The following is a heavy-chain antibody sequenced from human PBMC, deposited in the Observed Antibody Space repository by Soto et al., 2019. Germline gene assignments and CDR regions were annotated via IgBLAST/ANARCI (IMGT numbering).Heavy chain of an antibody. D-gene: IGHD2-15*01. CDR2: INANSGGT. V-gene: IGHV1-2*02. Sequence: ASVKVSCKASGYTFTGYFIHWVRQAPGQGLEWMGWINANSGGTNYAQKLQGRVTMTTDTSTSTAYMELRSLRSDDTAMYYCARFSGGSYNTYYFYYGMDVWGQGTTVTVSS. J-gene: IGHJ6*02. CDR3: ARFSGGSYNTYYFYYGMDV. CDR1: GYTFTGYF.